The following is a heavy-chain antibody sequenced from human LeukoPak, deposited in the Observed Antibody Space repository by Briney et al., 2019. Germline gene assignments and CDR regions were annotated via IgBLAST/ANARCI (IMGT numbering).Heavy chain of an antibody. CDR3: ATDLFRKDYGDSLSDY. D-gene: IGHD4-17*01. Sequence: ASVKVSCKVSGYTLTELSMHWVRQAPGKGLEWMGGFDPEDGETIYAQKFQGRVTMTEDTSTDTAYMELSSLRSEDTAVYYCATDLFRKDYGDSLSDYWGQGTLVTVSS. CDR1: GYTLTELS. V-gene: IGHV1-24*01. J-gene: IGHJ4*02. CDR2: FDPEDGET.